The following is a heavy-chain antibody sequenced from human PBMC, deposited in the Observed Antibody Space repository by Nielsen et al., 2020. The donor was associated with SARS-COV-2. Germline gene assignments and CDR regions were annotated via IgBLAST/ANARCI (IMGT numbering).Heavy chain of an antibody. J-gene: IGHJ6*02. CDR2: ISGSGGST. V-gene: IGHV3-23*01. CDR3: ARDPYSSSWYYSALDV. Sequence: WIRQPPGKGLEWVSAISGSGGSTYYADSVKGRFTISRDNPKNTLYLQMNSLRAEDTAVYYCARDPYSSSWYYSALDVWGQGTTVTVS. D-gene: IGHD6-13*01.